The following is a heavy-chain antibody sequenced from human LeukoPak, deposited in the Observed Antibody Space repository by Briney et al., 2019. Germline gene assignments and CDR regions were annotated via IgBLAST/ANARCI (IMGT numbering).Heavy chain of an antibody. D-gene: IGHD3-16*01. J-gene: IGHJ5*02. CDR1: GYTFTGYY. CDR2: INPNSGGT. Sequence: ASVKVSCKASGYTFTGYYMHWVRQAPGQGLEWMGWINPNSGGTNYAQKFKGRVTMTRDTSISTAYMELSRLRSDDTAVYYCARPRTEGDWFDPWGQGTLVTVSS. CDR3: ARPRTEGDWFDP. V-gene: IGHV1-2*02.